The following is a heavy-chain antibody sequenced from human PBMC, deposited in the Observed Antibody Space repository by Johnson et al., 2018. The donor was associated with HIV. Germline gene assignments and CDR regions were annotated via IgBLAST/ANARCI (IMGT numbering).Heavy chain of an antibody. V-gene: IGHV3-20*04. Sequence: VQLVESGGGVVRPGGSLRLSCAASGFTFDDYGLIWFRQAPGKGLDWVSGINWNGGSPGYAASLKGRFTISRDNATNSLYLQMNSLRAEDTALYYCAGRFYYDSSGYYSAAFDIWGQGTMVTVSS. J-gene: IGHJ3*02. CDR1: GFTFDDYG. D-gene: IGHD3-22*01. CDR3: AGRFYYDSSGYYSAAFDI. CDR2: INWNGGSP.